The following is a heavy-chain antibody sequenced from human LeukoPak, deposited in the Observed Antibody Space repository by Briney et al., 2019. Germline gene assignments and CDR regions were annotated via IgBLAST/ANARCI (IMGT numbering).Heavy chain of an antibody. J-gene: IGHJ6*03. D-gene: IGHD3-10*02. Sequence: PGRSLRLSCAASGFTFNNYGIHWVRQTPGKGLEWVAVITHDGSNAYYADSVRGRFTISRDNSRNTLYLQMNSLRAEDTAVYYCAELGITMIGGVWGKGTTVT. CDR3: AELGITMIGGV. V-gene: IGHV3-30*18. CDR2: ITHDGSNA. CDR1: GFTFNNYG.